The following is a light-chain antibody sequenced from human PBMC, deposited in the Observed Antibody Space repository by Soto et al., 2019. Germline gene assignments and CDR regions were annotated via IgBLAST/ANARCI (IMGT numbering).Light chain of an antibody. CDR1: QSLGSSYSY. CDR2: GAS. V-gene: IGKV3D-20*02. Sequence: EILLTQSPGTLSLSPGERATLSCRASQSLGSSYSYLAWYQQKPGQAPRLLIFGASSRATGIPDRFSGSGSGTDFTLTISSLEPEDFAVYYCQQRASWVTFGQGTRLEIK. CDR3: QQRASWVT. J-gene: IGKJ5*01.